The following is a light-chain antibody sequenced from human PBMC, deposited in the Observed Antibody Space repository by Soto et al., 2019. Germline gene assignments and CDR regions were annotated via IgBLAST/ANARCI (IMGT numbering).Light chain of an antibody. J-gene: IGLJ3*02. Sequence: QPASVSGSPGQSITITCTGTSSDVGGYKYVSWYQQHPSKAPKLMIYEVSNRPSGVSNRFSGSKSGNTASLTISGLQAEDEADYYCSSKTSSTTRVFGGGTKLTVL. CDR3: SSKTSSTTRV. V-gene: IGLV2-14*01. CDR1: SSDVGGYKY. CDR2: EVS.